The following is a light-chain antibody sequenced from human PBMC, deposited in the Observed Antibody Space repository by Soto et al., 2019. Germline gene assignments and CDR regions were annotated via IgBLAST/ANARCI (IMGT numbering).Light chain of an antibody. J-gene: IGKJ5*01. V-gene: IGKV3-11*01. CDR2: DAS. CDR3: QQRSNWPPEIT. Sequence: EIGLAPSPATLSLSQGERATLSCRASQSVARYLAWYQQKPGQAPRLLIYDASNRATGVPARFSGTGSGTDFTLTISSLEVEDFAVYYCQQRSNWPPEITFGQGTRLEIK. CDR1: QSVARY.